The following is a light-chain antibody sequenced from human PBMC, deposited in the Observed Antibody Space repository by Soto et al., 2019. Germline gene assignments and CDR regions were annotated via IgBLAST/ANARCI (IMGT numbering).Light chain of an antibody. CDR1: QSVSSSY. CDR2: GSS. J-gene: IGKJ1*01. CDR3: PQYGGSWT. Sequence: EIVLTQSPGPLSLSPGERATLSCRASQSVSSSYLAWYQQKPGQAPRLLIYGSSSRATGIPDRFSGSGSGTAFTLTISRLEPEDLAVYYCPQYGGSWTFGQGTKVEIK. V-gene: IGKV3-20*01.